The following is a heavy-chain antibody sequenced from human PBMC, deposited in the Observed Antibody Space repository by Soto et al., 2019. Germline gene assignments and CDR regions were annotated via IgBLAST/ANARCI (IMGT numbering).Heavy chain of an antibody. CDR1: GGSFSDYI. V-gene: IGHV4-34*01. CDR3: ARGLISGSHYSGGWYYFDS. CDR2: INHSGSA. Sequence: SETLSLTCDVYGGSFSDYIWTWIRQTPGKGLQWIGQINHSGSANYNPSLKSRVTISVHTSSSQFSLELSSVTAADTAVYYCARGLISGSHYSGGWYYFDSWGQGTQVSVSS. J-gene: IGHJ4*02. D-gene: IGHD1-26*01.